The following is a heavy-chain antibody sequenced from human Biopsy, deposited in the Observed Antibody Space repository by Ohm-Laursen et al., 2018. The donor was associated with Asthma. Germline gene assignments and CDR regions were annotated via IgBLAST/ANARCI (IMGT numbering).Heavy chain of an antibody. V-gene: IGHV1-69*13. CDR2: INSVFGTT. J-gene: IGHJ4*02. CDR1: GGTFNTYV. CDR3: ARKAGSCISRTCYSLDF. D-gene: IGHD2-2*01. Sequence: SVKVFCKSLGGTFNTYVIGWVRQAPGQGLEWMGGINSVFGTTTYPQKFQDRVTITADDSTSTVYMELGSLRSEDTAVYYCARKAGSCISRTCYSLDFWGQGTLVTVSS.